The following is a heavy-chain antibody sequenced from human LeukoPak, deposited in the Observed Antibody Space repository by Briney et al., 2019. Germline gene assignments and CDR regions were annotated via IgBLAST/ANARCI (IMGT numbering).Heavy chain of an antibody. CDR1: GFTFSSYA. J-gene: IGHJ4*02. Sequence: GGSLRLSCAASGFTFSSYAMSWVRQAPGKGLEWVSGTSSSGGSTYYAGSVKGRFTTSRDNSKNTLYLQMNSLRVEDTAVYYCAENGGSQCYSHLDSWGQGTLVTVSS. CDR2: TSSSGGST. D-gene: IGHD2-15*01. CDR3: AENGGSQCYSHLDS. V-gene: IGHV3-23*01.